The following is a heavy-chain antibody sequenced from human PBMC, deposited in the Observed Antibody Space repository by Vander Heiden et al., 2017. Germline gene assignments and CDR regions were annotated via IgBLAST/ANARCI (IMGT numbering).Heavy chain of an antibody. CDR1: GLTFDDYA. V-gene: IGHV3-9*01. CDR3: ASVYSSSWYLDL. Sequence: EVQLVESGGGLVQPGRSLRLSCAASGLTFDDYAMHWVRQAPGKGLEWVSGISWNSGSIGYADSVKGRFTISRDNAKNSLYLQMNSLRAEDTALYYCASVYSSSWYLDLWGQGTLVTVSS. D-gene: IGHD6-13*01. CDR2: ISWNSGSI. J-gene: IGHJ4*02.